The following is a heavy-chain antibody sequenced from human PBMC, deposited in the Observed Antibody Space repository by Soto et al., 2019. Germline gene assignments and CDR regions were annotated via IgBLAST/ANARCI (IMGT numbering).Heavy chain of an antibody. V-gene: IGHV1-69*06. Sequence: GASVKFSGKAPRGTFSRDAISWVRHARLQVIERMGGIIPIFGTANYAQKFQGRVTITADKSTSTAYMELSSLRSEDTAVYYCAGSTGARITMIVVGSLDYWGQGTLVTVSS. CDR3: AGSTGARITMIVVGSLDY. J-gene: IGHJ4*02. CDR1: RGTFSRDA. CDR2: IIPIFGTA. D-gene: IGHD3-22*01.